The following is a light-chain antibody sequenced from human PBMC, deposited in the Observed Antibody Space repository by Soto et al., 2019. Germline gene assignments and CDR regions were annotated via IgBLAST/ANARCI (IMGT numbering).Light chain of an antibody. CDR3: AAWDDSLSGGV. Sequence: QSVLTQPPSASGTPGQTVTISCSGSSFNIGFNYVYWYQQLPGMAPKLLIHSNDERPSGVPDRFSGSKYGTSASLAISGLRSEDEAEYYCAAWDDSLSGGVFGTGTKLTVL. CDR1: SFNIGFNY. CDR2: SND. J-gene: IGLJ1*01. V-gene: IGLV1-47*02.